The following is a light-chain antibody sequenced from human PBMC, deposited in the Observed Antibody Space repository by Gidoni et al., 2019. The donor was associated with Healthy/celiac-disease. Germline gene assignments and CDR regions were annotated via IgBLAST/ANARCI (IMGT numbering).Light chain of an antibody. V-gene: IGKV3-15*01. CDR2: GAS. CDR1: QSVSSY. J-gene: IGKJ1*01. Sequence: EIVMTQSPATLSVSPGESTTLYCRASQSVSSYLAWYQQKPGQSPRLLIYGASTRATGIPARFSGSGSGTEFTLNISSLQSEDFAVYYCQQDNNWPRTFGQGTKVEIK. CDR3: QQDNNWPRT.